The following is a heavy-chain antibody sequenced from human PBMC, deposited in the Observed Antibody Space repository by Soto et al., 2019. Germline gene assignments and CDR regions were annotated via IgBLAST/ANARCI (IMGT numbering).Heavy chain of an antibody. Sequence: EVQLVESGGGLVQPGGSLRLSCAGSGFTFSSYWLSWVRHAPGKGLEWVANIKQDGSEKYYVDSVKGRFTISRDNAKNSLYLQMNSLRAEDTAVYYCSRDFGYSSSDDYWGQGTLVTVSS. V-gene: IGHV3-7*01. J-gene: IGHJ4*02. CDR2: IKQDGSEK. CDR1: GFTFSSYW. CDR3: SRDFGYSSSDDY. D-gene: IGHD6-13*01.